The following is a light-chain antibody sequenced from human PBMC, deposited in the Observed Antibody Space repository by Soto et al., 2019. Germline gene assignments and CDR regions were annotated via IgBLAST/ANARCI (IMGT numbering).Light chain of an antibody. V-gene: IGKV1-5*03. Sequence: DIQMTQSPSTLSAFVGDRVTITCRASQSISSWLAWFQQKPGKAPNLLIYMASYLESGVPSRFSGSGSGTEFTLTISSLQPDDFATYYCQQYDTYPLTFGQRTKLEIK. CDR2: MAS. J-gene: IGKJ2*01. CDR1: QSISSW. CDR3: QQYDTYPLT.